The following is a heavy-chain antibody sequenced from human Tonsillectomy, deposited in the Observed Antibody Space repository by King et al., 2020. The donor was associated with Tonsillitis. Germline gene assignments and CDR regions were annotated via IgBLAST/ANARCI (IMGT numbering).Heavy chain of an antibody. Sequence: QLVQSGAEVKKTGGSVKVSCTASGYTFTGYYMHWVRQAPGQGLEWMAWINPNSGSTNSARTVQGRVTITRDTSISTDYMELSRLRADDTAVYYCARDQDYNYGMDVWGQGTTVTVSS. V-gene: IGHV1-2*02. CDR2: INPNSGST. CDR3: ARDQDYNYGMDV. CDR1: GYTFTGYY. J-gene: IGHJ6*02.